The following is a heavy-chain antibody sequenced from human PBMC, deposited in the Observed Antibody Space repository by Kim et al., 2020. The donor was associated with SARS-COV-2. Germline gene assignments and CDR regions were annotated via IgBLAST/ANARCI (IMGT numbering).Heavy chain of an antibody. V-gene: IGHV3-9*01. Sequence: GGSLRLSCAASGFTFDDYAMHWVRQAPGKGLEWVSGISWNSGSIGYADSVKGRFTISRDNAKNSLYLQMNSLRAEDTALYYCAKDSGGNHYYYYYYYMDVWGEGTTGTVSS. D-gene: IGHD2-15*01. J-gene: IGHJ6*03. CDR3: AKDSGGNHYYYYYYYMDV. CDR1: GFTFDDYA. CDR2: ISWNSGSI.